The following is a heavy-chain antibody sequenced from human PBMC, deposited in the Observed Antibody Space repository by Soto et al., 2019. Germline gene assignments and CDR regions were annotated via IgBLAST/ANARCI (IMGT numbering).Heavy chain of an antibody. CDR2: IGTAGDT. CDR1: GFTFSSYD. CDR3: ARAGGSKNRFGELYGSSSQGKNYYYYMDV. Sequence: GGSLRLSCAASGFTFSSYDMHWVRQATGKGLEWVSAIGTAGDTYYPGSVKGRFTISRENAKNSLYLQMNSLRAGDTAVYYCARAGGSKNRFGELYGSSSQGKNYYYYMDVWGKGTTVTVSS. J-gene: IGHJ6*03. D-gene: IGHD3-10*01. V-gene: IGHV3-13*01.